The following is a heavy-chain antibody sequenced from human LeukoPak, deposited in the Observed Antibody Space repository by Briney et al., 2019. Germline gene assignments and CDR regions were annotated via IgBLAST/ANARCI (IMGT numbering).Heavy chain of an antibody. J-gene: IGHJ6*03. CDR3: ARVKGYCTNGVCSPLRNYMDV. D-gene: IGHD2-8*01. CDR1: GFTFSSYS. CDR2: ISSSSSTI. V-gene: IGHV3-48*01. Sequence: GGSLRLSCAASGFTFSSYSMNWVRQAPGKGLEWVSYISSSSSTIYYADSVKGRFTISRDNAKNSLYLQMNSLRAEDTAVYYCARVKGYCTNGVCSPLRNYMDVWGKGTTVTVSS.